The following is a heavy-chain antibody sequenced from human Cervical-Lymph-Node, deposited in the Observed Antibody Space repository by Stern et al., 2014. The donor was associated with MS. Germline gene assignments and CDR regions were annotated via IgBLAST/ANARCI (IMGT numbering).Heavy chain of an antibody. V-gene: IGHV3-30*03. D-gene: IGHD2-8*01. CDR1: GFTFSSSG. Sequence: VQLVESGGAVVQPGRSLRLSCAASGFTFSSSGMHWVRQAPGKGLEWLTVISDDGNHKYYAASVKGRFTISRDNSKNTLHLQMNSVTPDDTAIYYCARDYEDTSMLFDHWGQGTLVTVSS. CDR2: ISDDGNHK. J-gene: IGHJ4*02. CDR3: ARDYEDTSMLFDH.